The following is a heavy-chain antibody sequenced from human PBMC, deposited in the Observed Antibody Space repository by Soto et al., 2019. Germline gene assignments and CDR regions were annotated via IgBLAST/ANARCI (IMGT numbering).Heavy chain of an antibody. CDR2: LNYGGTT. V-gene: IGHV4-39*01. J-gene: IGHJ5*02. Sequence: SETLSLTCSVSGASMTSSIYYWAWIRQAPGKGLEWIGSLNYGGTTYHSPSLEGRVTMSVDTSKKEFSLNVISVTAADTAIYYCARQSYFDGAGYYLGWFDPWGQGTLATVSS. D-gene: IGHD3-22*01. CDR1: GASMTSSIYY. CDR3: ARQSYFDGAGYYLGWFDP.